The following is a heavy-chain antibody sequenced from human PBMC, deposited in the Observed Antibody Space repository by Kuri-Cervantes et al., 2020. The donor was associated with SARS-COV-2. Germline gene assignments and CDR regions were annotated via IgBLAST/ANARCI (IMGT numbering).Heavy chain of an antibody. CDR3: ARDGRGDSASRAAFDI. CDR1: GFTFSSYA. V-gene: IGHV3-30-3*01. Sequence: GESLKISCAASGFTFSSYAMHWVRQAPGKGLEWVAVISYDGSNKYYADSVKGRFTISRDNSKNTLYLQMNSLRAEDTAVYYCARDGRGDSASRAAFDIWGLGTMVTVSS. J-gene: IGHJ3*02. D-gene: IGHD2-21*01. CDR2: ISYDGSNK.